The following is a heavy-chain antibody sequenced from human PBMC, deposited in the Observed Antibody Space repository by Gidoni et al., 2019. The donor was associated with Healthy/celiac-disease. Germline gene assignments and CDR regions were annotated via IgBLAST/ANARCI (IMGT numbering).Heavy chain of an antibody. J-gene: IGHJ4*02. Sequence: QVQLVQSGEEVKKPGCSVKVCCKASGGTCSSYAISWVRQAPGQGLEWMGGIIPIFGTANYAQKFQGRVTITADESTSTAYMELSSLSSADTAVYYCARGTRAQWAGDFDYWGQGTLVTVSS. CDR2: IIPIFGTA. CDR3: ARGTRAQWAGDFDY. D-gene: IGHD1-26*01. V-gene: IGHV1-69*01. CDR1: GGTCSSYA.